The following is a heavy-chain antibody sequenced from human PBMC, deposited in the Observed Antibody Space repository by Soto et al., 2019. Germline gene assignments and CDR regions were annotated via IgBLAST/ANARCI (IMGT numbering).Heavy chain of an antibody. CDR1: GYSLTSYW. CDR2: IDPSDSYT. CDR3: ALGGRITIFFEYGMDV. D-gene: IGHD3-9*01. Sequence: GESLKISCKGPGYSLTSYWISWERQMPGKGMERLGRIDPSDSYTNYSPSLQGHVTISADKSISTAYLQWSSLKASDTAMYYCALGGRITIFFEYGMDVWGQGTTVTVSS. V-gene: IGHV5-10-1*01. J-gene: IGHJ6*02.